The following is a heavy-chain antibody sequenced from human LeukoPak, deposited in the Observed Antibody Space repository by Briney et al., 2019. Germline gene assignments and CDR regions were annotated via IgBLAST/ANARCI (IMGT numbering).Heavy chain of an antibody. Sequence: ASVKVSCKASGYTFTGYYMHWVRQAPGQGLEWMGWMNPNSGNTGYAQKFQGRVTMTRNTSISTAYMELSSLRSEDTAVYYCARDRTRYSSSWPQNAFDIWGQGTMVTVSS. CDR2: MNPNSGNT. V-gene: IGHV1-8*02. J-gene: IGHJ3*02. CDR1: GYTFTGYY. D-gene: IGHD6-13*01. CDR3: ARDRTRYSSSWPQNAFDI.